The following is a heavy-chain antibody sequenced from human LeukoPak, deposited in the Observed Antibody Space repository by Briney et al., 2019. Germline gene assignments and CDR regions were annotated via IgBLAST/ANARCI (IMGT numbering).Heavy chain of an antibody. Sequence: GGSLRLSCAASGFTFSNYGMSWVRQAPGKGLEWVSSISSSSSYEYYADSVQGRFTISRDNAENLLYLQMNSLRVEDTAVYYCARLGSGYSGCDSWGQGTLVTVSS. V-gene: IGHV3-21*01. CDR3: ARLGSGYSGCDS. D-gene: IGHD5-12*01. J-gene: IGHJ4*02. CDR1: GFTFSNYG. CDR2: ISSSSSYE.